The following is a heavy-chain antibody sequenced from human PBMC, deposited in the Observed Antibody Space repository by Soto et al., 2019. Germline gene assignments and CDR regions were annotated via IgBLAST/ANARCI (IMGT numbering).Heavy chain of an antibody. Sequence: SETLSLTCAVHGWSFSGYYWSWIRQPPGRGLEWIGDTNEGGFTNFNPSLESRLNISVDTSKKEYSLKLTCGTAAETAVYYSTRGRSFSYDSSSPPMFDPWRQGTVVTVSS. CDR1: GWSFSGYY. J-gene: IGHJ5*02. CDR2: TNEGGFT. D-gene: IGHD3-10*01. V-gene: IGHV4-34*01. CDR3: TRGRSFSYDSSSPPMFDP.